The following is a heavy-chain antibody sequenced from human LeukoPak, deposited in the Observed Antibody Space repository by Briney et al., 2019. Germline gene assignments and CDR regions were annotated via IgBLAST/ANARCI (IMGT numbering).Heavy chain of an antibody. CDR2: INPNSGGT. CDR3: ARDSGYYYDSSGS. V-gene: IGHV1-2*02. Sequence: ASVKVSCKASGYTFTGYYMHWVRQAPGQGLEWMGWINPNSGGTNYAQKFQGRVTMTRDTSISTAYMELSSLRSEDTAVYYCARDSGYYYDSSGSWGQGTLVTVSS. J-gene: IGHJ5*02. CDR1: GYTFTGYY. D-gene: IGHD3-22*01.